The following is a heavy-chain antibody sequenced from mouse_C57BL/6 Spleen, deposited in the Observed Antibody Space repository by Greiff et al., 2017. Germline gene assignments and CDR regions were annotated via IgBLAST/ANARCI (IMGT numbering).Heavy chain of an antibody. CDR3: ARGLYYSNYLFAY. Sequence: QVQLKESGAELARPGASVKMSCTASGYTFTSYTMHWVKQRPGQGLEWIGYINPSSGYTKYNQKFKDKATLTADKSSSTAYMQLSSLTSEDSAVYYCARGLYYSNYLFAYWGQGTLVTVSA. CDR2: INPSSGYT. V-gene: IGHV1-4*01. D-gene: IGHD2-5*01. J-gene: IGHJ3*01. CDR1: GYTFTSYT.